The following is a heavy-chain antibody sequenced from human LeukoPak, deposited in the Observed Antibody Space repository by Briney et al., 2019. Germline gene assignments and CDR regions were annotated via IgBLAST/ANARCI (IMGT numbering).Heavy chain of an antibody. Sequence: GESLKISCKGSGYTFTSQWIGWVRQMPGKGLEWMGIIYPSDSDTRYSPSFAGHVTISVDKSISTAYLQWSRLKASDTAMYYCARRAVAGSNYFDYWGQGTLVTVSS. J-gene: IGHJ4*02. CDR2: IYPSDSDT. V-gene: IGHV5-51*01. CDR1: GYTFTSQW. D-gene: IGHD6-19*01. CDR3: ARRAVAGSNYFDY.